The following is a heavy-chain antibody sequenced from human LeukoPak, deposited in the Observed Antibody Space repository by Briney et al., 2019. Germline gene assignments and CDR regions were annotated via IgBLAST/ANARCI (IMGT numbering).Heavy chain of an antibody. D-gene: IGHD4-17*01. CDR1: GGTFSSYA. CDR2: IIPIFGTA. CDR3: AAVPYYGDLHFEY. Sequence: SVKVSCKASGGTFSSYAISWVRQAPGQGLEWMGGIIPIFGTANYAQKFQGRVTITTDESTSTAYMELSSLRSEDTAVYYCAAVPYYGDLHFEYWGQGTLVTVSS. V-gene: IGHV1-69*05. J-gene: IGHJ4*02.